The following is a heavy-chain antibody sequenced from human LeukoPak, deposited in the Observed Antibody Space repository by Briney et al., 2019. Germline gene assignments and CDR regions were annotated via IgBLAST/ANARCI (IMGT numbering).Heavy chain of an antibody. V-gene: IGHV4-38-2*01. D-gene: IGHD3-10*01. CDR2: IYHSGST. CDR3: ARRGSGDY. J-gene: IGHJ4*02. Sequence: PSETLSLTCAVSGYSISSGYYWGWIRQPPGKGLEWIGSIYHSGSTYYNPSLKSRVTISVDTSKNQSSLKLSSVTPADTAVYYCARRGSGDYWGQGTLVTVSS. CDR1: GYSISSGYY.